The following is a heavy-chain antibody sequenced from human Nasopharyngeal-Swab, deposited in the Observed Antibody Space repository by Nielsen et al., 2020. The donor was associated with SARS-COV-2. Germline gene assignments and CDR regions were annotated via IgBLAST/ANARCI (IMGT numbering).Heavy chain of an antibody. CDR3: ARDIVGATPNFDY. V-gene: IGHV3-11*04. CDR1: GFTFSDYY. CDR2: ISSSGSTI. J-gene: IGHJ4*02. Sequence: GGSLRLSCAASGFTFSDYYMSWIRQAPGKGLEWVSYISSSGSTIYYADSVKGRFTISRDNAKNSLYLQMSSLRAEDTAVYYCARDIVGATPNFDYWGQGTLVTVSS. D-gene: IGHD1-26*01.